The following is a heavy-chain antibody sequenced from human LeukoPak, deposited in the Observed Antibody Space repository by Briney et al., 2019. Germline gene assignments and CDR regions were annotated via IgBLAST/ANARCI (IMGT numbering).Heavy chain of an antibody. D-gene: IGHD3-10*01. CDR1: GYTFTGYY. J-gene: IGHJ5*02. CDR2: INPNSSGT. CDR3: ARDEGSGYNWFDP. Sequence: ASVKVSCKASGYTFTGYYMHWVRKAPGQGLEWMGWINPNSSGTNYAQKFQGRVTMTSDTSISTAYMELSRLRSDDTAVYYCARDEGSGYNWFDPWGQGTLVTVSS. V-gene: IGHV1-2*02.